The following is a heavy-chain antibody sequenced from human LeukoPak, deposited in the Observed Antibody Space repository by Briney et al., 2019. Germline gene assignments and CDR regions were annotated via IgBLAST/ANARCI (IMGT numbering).Heavy chain of an antibody. Sequence: SETLSLTCTVSGGSISSYYWSWIRQPPGKGLEWIGYIYYSGSTNYNPSLEGRVTISVDTSKNQFSLKLSSVTAADTAVYYCARSYDSSGYFVSPYYFDYWGQGTLVTVSS. CDR3: ARSYDSSGYFVSPYYFDY. CDR2: IYYSGST. V-gene: IGHV4-59*01. J-gene: IGHJ4*02. CDR1: GGSISSYY. D-gene: IGHD3-22*01.